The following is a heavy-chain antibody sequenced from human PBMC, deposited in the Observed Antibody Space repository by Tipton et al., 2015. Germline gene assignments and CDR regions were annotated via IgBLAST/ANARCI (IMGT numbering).Heavy chain of an antibody. Sequence: SLRLSCAASGFTFSSYAMSWVRQAPGKGLEWVSGVSGSGGRTYYADSVKGRFTISRDNSKNSLYLQMNSLRGEDTALYYCAKVARPYYYDSSGYWSFDHWGQGTLVTVSS. CDR3: AKVARPYYYDSSGYWSFDH. D-gene: IGHD3-22*01. V-gene: IGHV3-23*01. CDR1: GFTFSSYA. J-gene: IGHJ4*02. CDR2: VSGSGGRT.